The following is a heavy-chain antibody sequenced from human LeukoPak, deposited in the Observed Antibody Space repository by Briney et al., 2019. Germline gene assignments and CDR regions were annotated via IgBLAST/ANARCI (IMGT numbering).Heavy chain of an antibody. CDR3: ARDQVVRFLEWLLDDAFDI. CDR2: IKQDGSEK. Sequence: PGGSLRLSCAVSGFTFSSYWMSWVRQAPGKGLEWVANIKQDGSEKYYVDSVKGRFTISRDNAKNSLYLQMNSLRAEDTAVYYCARDQVVRFLEWLLDDAFDIWGQGTMVTVSS. CDR1: GFTFSSYW. V-gene: IGHV3-7*01. D-gene: IGHD3-3*01. J-gene: IGHJ3*02.